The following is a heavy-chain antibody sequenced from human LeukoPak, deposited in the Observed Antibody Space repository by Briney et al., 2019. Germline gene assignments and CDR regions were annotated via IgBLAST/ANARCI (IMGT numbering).Heavy chain of an antibody. V-gene: IGHV1-2*02. D-gene: IGHD3-22*01. CDR1: GYTFTGYY. CDR3: AREYDSSGYPEGNYYYYMDV. Sequence: ASVKVSCKASGYTFTGYYMHWVRQAPGQGLEWMGWINPNSDGTNYAQNFQGRVTMTRDTSISTAYMELSRLRSDDTAVYYCAREYDSSGYPEGNYYYYMDVWGKGTTVTVSS. CDR2: INPNSDGT. J-gene: IGHJ6*03.